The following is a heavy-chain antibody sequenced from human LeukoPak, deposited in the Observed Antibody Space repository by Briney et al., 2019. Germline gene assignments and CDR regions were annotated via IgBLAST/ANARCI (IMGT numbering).Heavy chain of an antibody. CDR1: GGSFSGYY. Sequence: KPSETLSLTCAVYGGSFSGYYWSWIRQPPGKGLEWIGSIYYSGSTYYNPSLKSRVTISVDTSKNQLSLKLSSVTAADTAVYYCASHTYYDFWSGYSLYFDYWGQGTLVTVSS. D-gene: IGHD3-3*01. CDR3: ASHTYYDFWSGYSLYFDY. CDR2: IYYSGST. V-gene: IGHV4-34*01. J-gene: IGHJ4*02.